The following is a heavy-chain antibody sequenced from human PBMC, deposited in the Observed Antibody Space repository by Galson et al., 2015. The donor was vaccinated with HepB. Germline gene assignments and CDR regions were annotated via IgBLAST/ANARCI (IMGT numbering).Heavy chain of an antibody. D-gene: IGHD1-7*01. CDR2: ISGYGGST. V-gene: IGHV1-18*01. CDR3: SRDSRLELRLNNYFSYGLDV. J-gene: IGHJ6*02. CDR1: GYSFSNYG. Sequence: SVKVSCKASGYSFSNYGLSWIRQAPGPGLEWLGWISGYGGSTNYAQKFQGRVTMTADASTGTAYLELRNLRSDDTAVYYCSRDSRLELRLNNYFSYGLDVWGQGSAVTVSS.